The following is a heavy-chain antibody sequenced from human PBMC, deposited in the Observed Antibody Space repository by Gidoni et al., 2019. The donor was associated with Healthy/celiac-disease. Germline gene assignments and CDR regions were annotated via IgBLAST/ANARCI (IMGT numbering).Heavy chain of an antibody. CDR1: GGSISSSSYY. V-gene: IGHV4-39*01. Sequence: QLQLQESGPGLVKPSETLSLTCTVSGGSISSSSYYWGWIRQPPGQGLGWSGSSYYSGSTYYNPSLKSRVTISVDTSKNQFSLKLSSVTAADTAVYYCARHAIVVVPAAIADDWFDPWGQGTLVTVSS. CDR2: SYYSGST. J-gene: IGHJ5*02. CDR3: ARHAIVVVPAAIADDWFDP. D-gene: IGHD2-2*02.